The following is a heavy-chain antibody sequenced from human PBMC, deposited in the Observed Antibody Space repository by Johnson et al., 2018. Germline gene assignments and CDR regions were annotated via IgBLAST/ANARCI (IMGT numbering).Heavy chain of an antibody. V-gene: IGHV3-73*01. CDR3: ARGPNDYRDSFDI. Sequence: VQLVEYGGGLVQPGGSLKLSCAASGFTFGGSAIHWVRQASGNGLVWVARIRNRANNYATSYAASVDDRFTGARDEAGNTAYLQRNSLKTEDTAVYYCARGPNDYRDSFDIWGQGTMVTVSS. J-gene: IGHJ3*02. CDR2: IRNRANNYAT. D-gene: IGHD4-11*01. CDR1: GFTFGGSA.